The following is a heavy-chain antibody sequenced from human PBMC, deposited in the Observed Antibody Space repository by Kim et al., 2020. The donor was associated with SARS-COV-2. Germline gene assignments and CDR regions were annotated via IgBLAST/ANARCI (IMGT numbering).Heavy chain of an antibody. CDR3: AKHKTSSCDY. V-gene: IGHV3-43*02. Sequence: GGSLRISCAASGFTFDDYAMHWVRQAPGKGLEWVSLITGDGSTTNYADSVKGRFTISRDNSKNFLYLQMNSLRTEDTALYYCAKHKTSSCDYWGQGTLVTVSS. CDR1: GFTFDDYA. J-gene: IGHJ4*02. CDR2: ITGDGSTT. D-gene: IGHD6-13*01.